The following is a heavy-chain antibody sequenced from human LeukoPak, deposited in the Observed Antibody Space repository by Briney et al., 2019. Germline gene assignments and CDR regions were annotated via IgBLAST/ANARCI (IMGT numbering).Heavy chain of an antibody. CDR1: GFTFSTYA. CDR2: ISDDGRHN. Sequence: GGSLRLSCAASGFTFSTYAMNWVRQAPGKGLEWVAVISDDGRHNYYADSVKGRFTISRDNSKSTLYLQMNSLRAEDTAVYYCAKDLSTSWYYFDYWGQGTLVTVSS. J-gene: IGHJ4*02. CDR3: AKDLSTSWYYFDY. V-gene: IGHV3-30*07. D-gene: IGHD6-13*01.